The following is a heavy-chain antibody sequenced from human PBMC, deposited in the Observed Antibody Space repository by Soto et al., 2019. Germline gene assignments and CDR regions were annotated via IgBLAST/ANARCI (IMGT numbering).Heavy chain of an antibody. CDR2: INHSGST. V-gene: IGHV4-34*01. D-gene: IGHD2-2*01. Sequence: QVQLQQWGAGLLKPSETLSLTCAVYGGSFSGYYWSWIRQPPGKGLEWIGEINHSGSTNYNPSLKTRVTILVDTAKNQFSLKLSSVTAADTAVYYCARRRVPSWVSYHGLDVWGQGTTVTVSS. J-gene: IGHJ6*02. CDR3: ARRRVPSWVSYHGLDV. CDR1: GGSFSGYY.